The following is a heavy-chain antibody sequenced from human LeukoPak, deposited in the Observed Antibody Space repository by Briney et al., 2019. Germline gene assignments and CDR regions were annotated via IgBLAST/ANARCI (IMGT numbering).Heavy chain of an antibody. CDR1: GFTFSSHS. CDR2: ISSSSSYI. CDR3: ATDRARSYYYDSSGYYSPFDY. J-gene: IGHJ4*02. V-gene: IGHV3-21*01. D-gene: IGHD3-22*01. Sequence: GGSLRLSCAASGFTFSSHSMNWVRQAPGKGLEWVSSISSSSSYIYYADSVKGRFTISRDNAKNSLYLQMNSLRAEDTAVYYCATDRARSYYYDSSGYYSPFDYWGQGTLVTVSS.